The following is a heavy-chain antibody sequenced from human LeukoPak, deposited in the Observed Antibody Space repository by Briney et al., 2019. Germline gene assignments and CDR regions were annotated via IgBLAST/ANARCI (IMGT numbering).Heavy chain of an antibody. J-gene: IGHJ4*02. CDR2: ISAYNGNT. CDR1: GYTFTSYG. CDR3: ESTYDRGPRYFDY. V-gene: IGHV1-18*01. Sequence: GASVKVSCKASGYTFTSYGISWVRQAPGQGLEWMGWISAYNGNTNYAQKLQGRVTMTTDTSKSTAYMELRSMRSDDKAVYYCESTYDRGPRYFDYWGQGTLVNVSS. D-gene: IGHD3-22*01.